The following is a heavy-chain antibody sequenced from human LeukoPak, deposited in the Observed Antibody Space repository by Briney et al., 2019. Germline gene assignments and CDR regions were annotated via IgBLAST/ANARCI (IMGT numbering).Heavy chain of an antibody. D-gene: IGHD3-10*01. CDR2: ITSSGTNI. J-gene: IGHJ4*02. V-gene: IGHV3-11*01. CDR3: ARQWFGDY. Sequence: GGSLRLSCAASGLNVSDNYMSWIRQTPGKGPEWLSYITSSGTNIYYADSVKGRFTVSRDNAKNSLYLQMNSLRAEDTAVYYCARQWFGDYWGQGTLVTVSS. CDR1: GLNVSDNY.